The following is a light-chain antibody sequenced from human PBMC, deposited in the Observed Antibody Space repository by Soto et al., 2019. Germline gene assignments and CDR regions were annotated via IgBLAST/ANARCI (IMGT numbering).Light chain of an antibody. CDR3: QNYNSYSEA. J-gene: IGKJ1*01. CDR2: KAS. Sequence: DIQMTQSPSTLSGSVGDRVTITCRASQTISSWWAWYQQKPGKAPKLLIYKASTLKSGVPSRFSGSGSGTEFTLTISSLQPDDFATYYCQNYNSYSEAFGQGTKVDIK. V-gene: IGKV1-5*03. CDR1: QTISSW.